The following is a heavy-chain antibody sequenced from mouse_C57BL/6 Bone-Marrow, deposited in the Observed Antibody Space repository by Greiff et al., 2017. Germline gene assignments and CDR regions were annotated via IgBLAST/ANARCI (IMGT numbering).Heavy chain of an antibody. J-gene: IGHJ2*01. V-gene: IGHV1-87*01. CDR3: SVDSAVYYCAFGFGYGNYIDY. D-gene: IGHD2-1*01. CDR1: YTFSRRVH. Sequence: VQRVESGPELARPWASVKISCQAFYTFSRRVHFAIRDTNYWMQWVKQRPGQGLEWIGAIYPGNGDPSYNQKFQGKATLTADKSSSTAYMQLSSLTSVDSAVYYCAFGFGYGNYIDYWGQGTTLTVSS. CDR2: GQGLEWIG.